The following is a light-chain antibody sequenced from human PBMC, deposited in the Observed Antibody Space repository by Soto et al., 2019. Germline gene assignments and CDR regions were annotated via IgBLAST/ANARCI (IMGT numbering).Light chain of an antibody. CDR2: KAS. V-gene: IGKV1-5*03. J-gene: IGKJ5*01. CDR3: QQYDNYPLT. CDR1: QSISSS. Sequence: DIHMTQSPSSLSASVGDRVTITCRSSQSISSSFNWYQQELGKAPKLMIYKASSLESGVPSRFSGSGSGTEFTLTISSLQPDDFATYYCQQYDNYPLTFGGGTRLEIK.